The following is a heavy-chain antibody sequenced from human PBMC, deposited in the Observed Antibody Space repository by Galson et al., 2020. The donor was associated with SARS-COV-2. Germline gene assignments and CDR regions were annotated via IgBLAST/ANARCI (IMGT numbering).Heavy chain of an antibody. CDR1: GFTFSSYA. J-gene: IGHJ3*02. D-gene: IGHD1-26*01. V-gene: IGHV3-30*04. Sequence: GGSLRLSCAASGFTFSSYAMHWVRQAPGKGLQRVAVISYDGSTKYYADSVKGRFTISRDNSKNTLFLQMNSLRAEDTAVYYCARARSGSYRDAFDIWGQGTMVTASS. CDR2: ISYDGSTK. CDR3: ARARSGSYRDAFDI.